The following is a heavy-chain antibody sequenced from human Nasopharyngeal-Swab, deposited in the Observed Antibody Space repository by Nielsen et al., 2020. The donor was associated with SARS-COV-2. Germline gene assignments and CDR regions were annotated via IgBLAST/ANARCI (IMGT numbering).Heavy chain of an antibody. D-gene: IGHD5-12*01. Sequence: VRQRPGKGLERMGWINPNSGGTNYAQKFQGRVTMTRDTSISTAYMELSRLRSDDTAVYYCARDQYSGYDSSYYYYGMDVWGQGTTVTVSS. V-gene: IGHV1-2*02. CDR2: INPNSGGT. J-gene: IGHJ6*02. CDR3: ARDQYSGYDSSYYYYGMDV.